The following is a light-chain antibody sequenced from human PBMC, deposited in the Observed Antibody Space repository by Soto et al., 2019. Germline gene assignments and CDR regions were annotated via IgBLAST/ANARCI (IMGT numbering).Light chain of an antibody. J-gene: IGKJ1*01. CDR2: GAS. CDR1: QSVSSSY. Sequence: EIVLTQSPATLSLSPGERATLSCRASQSVSSSYLAWYQQKPGQAPRLLIYGASSRATGIPDRFSGSGSGTDFTLTISSLEPEDLAVYYCQQRSNWPRTFGQGTKVDIK. CDR3: QQRSNWPRT. V-gene: IGKV3D-20*02.